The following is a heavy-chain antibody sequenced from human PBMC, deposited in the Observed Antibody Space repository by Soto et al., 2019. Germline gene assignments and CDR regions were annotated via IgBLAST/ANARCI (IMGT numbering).Heavy chain of an antibody. J-gene: IGHJ4*02. Sequence: QVQLVQSGAEVKKPGASVKVSCKASGYTFTSYGITWVRQAPGQGLEWMGWISANNANTNYAQNRQGRVTMTTDTSTSRAYTELRSLRSADTAVDCSARERGSNALDSWGQGTLFTFSS. V-gene: IGHV1-18*01. CDR3: ARERGSNALDS. CDR2: ISANNANT. CDR1: GYTFTSYG. D-gene: IGHD3-16*01.